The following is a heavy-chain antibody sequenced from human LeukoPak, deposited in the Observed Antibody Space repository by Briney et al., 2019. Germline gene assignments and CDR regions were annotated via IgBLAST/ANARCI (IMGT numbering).Heavy chain of an antibody. CDR2: ISYDGSNK. Sequence: PGGSLRLSCAASGFTFNTYTMNWVRQAPGKGLEWVAVISYDGSNKYYADSVKGRFTISRDNSKNTLYLQMNRLRVEDTAVYYCAKRQVYYYDSSGPSSGRGWYFDLWGRGTLVTVSS. D-gene: IGHD3-22*01. CDR3: AKRQVYYYDSSGPSSGRGWYFDL. J-gene: IGHJ2*01. CDR1: GFTFNTYT. V-gene: IGHV3-30*18.